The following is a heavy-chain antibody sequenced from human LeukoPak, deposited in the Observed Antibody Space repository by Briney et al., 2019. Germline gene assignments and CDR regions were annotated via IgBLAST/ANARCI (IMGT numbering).Heavy chain of an antibody. CDR3: AREQIVGAFDP. D-gene: IGHD1-26*01. Sequence: GGSLRLSCAASGFTFSSYSMNWVRQAPGEGLEWVSSISSSSSYIYYADSVKGRFTISRDNAKNSLYLQMNSLRAEDTAVYYCAREQIVGAFDPWGQGTLVTVSS. CDR1: GFTFSSYS. J-gene: IGHJ5*02. V-gene: IGHV3-21*01. CDR2: ISSSSSYI.